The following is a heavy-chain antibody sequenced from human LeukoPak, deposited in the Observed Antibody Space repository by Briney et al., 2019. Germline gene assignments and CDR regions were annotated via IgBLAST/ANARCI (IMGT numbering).Heavy chain of an antibody. J-gene: IGHJ4*02. CDR1: GFTFDDYA. CDR2: ISWNSGSI. D-gene: IGHD2-15*01. V-gene: IGHV3-9*01. CDR3: AKDIACRGGSCYGFDY. Sequence: GGSLRLSCAASGFTFDDYAMHWVRQAPGKGLEWVSGISWNSGSIDYADSVKGRFTISRDNAKNSLYLQMNSLRAEDTALYYCAKDIACRGGSCYGFDYWGQGTLVAVSS.